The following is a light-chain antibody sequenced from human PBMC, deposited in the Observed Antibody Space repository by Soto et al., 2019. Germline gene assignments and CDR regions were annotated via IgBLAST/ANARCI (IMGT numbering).Light chain of an antibody. CDR3: QQYCSSPYT. J-gene: IGKJ2*01. V-gene: IGKV3-20*01. Sequence: EIVLTQPPGTLSLSPGERATLSCRASQSVSSSYLAWYQQKPGQAPRLLIYGASSRATGIPDRFSGSGSGTDCTLTISRLEPEDLALYYCQQYCSSPYTFGQGTKLEIK. CDR2: GAS. CDR1: QSVSSSY.